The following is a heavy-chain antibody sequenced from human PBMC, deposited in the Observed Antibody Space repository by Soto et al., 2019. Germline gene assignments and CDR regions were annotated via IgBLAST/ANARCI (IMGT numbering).Heavy chain of an antibody. Sequence: GGSLRLSCAASGFTFSSYGMHWVRQAPGKGLEWVAVISYDGSNKYYADSVKGRFTISRDNSKNTLYLQMNSLRAEDTAVYYWVKVNIAGATVGDDPFHYGMDVWGQGTTVTVSS. V-gene: IGHV3-30*18. CDR3: VKVNIAGATVGDDPFHYGMDV. CDR2: ISYDGSNK. D-gene: IGHD1-26*01. CDR1: GFTFSSYG. J-gene: IGHJ6*02.